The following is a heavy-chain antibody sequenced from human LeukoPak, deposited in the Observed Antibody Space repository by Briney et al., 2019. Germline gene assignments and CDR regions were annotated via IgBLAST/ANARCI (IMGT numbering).Heavy chain of an antibody. D-gene: IGHD3-9*01. V-gene: IGHV4-59*08. Sequence: KTSETLSLTWTVSGGSISSYYWSWIRQPPGKGLEWIGYISYSGSTNYNPSLKSRVTISIDTSKNQFSLKLRSVTAADTAIYYCARQGYHILAGYIDPIDIWGQGTMVTVSS. CDR2: ISYSGST. CDR3: ARQGYHILAGYIDPIDI. J-gene: IGHJ3*02. CDR1: GGSISSYY.